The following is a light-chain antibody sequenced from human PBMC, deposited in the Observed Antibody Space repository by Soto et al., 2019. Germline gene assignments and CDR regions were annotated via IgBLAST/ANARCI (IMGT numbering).Light chain of an antibody. V-gene: IGKV1-5*01. CDR2: DAS. CDR3: QQYNRWT. J-gene: IGKJ1*01. CDR1: QSISSW. Sequence: DIQMTQSPSTLSASVGDRVTITCRASQSISSWLAWYQQKPGKAPKLLIYDASSLESGVPSRFSGSGSGTEFTLTISSLQPDYFATYYCQQYNRWTFGQGTKVEIK.